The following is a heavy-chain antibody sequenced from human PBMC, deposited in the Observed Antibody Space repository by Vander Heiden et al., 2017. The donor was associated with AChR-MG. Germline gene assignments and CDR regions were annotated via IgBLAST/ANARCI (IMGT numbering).Heavy chain of an antibody. CDR1: GGSIKANANY. CDR2: IYYDGST. J-gene: IGHJ4*01. D-gene: IGHD2-15*01. Sequence: QLQLQESGPGLVKPSETLSLTCTVAGGSIKANANYWGWLRQPPGNGLEWNGMIYYDGSTYYDPSRGSRVTLSVDTSKSQSSLTLTSVTAADTAVYYGAGDFGCCTPHYIDY. V-gene: IGHV4-39*02. CDR3: AGDFGCCTPHYIDY.